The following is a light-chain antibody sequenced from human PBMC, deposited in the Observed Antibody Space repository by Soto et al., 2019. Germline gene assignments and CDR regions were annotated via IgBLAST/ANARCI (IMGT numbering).Light chain of an antibody. J-gene: IGLJ2*01. CDR3: ETWDINTHVV. V-gene: IGLV4-60*02. CDR2: LEGSGSY. CDR1: SGYSSYI. Sequence: QPVLTQSSSASASLGSSVKLTCTLSSGYSSYIIAWHQQQPGKAPRYLMKLEGSGSYNKGSGVPDRFSGSSSGADRYLTISNLQFEDEADYYCETWDINTHVVFGGGTKLTVL.